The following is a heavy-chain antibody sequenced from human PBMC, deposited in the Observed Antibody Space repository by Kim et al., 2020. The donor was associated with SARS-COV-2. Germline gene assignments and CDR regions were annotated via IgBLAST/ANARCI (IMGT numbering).Heavy chain of an antibody. CDR2: SEK. D-gene: IGHD3-16*01. V-gene: IGHV3-7*03. CDR3: VRGWGGSFDR. J-gene: IGHJ4*02. Sequence: SEKFHVDFVMGRFTISRDNAKNSVYLQMNSLRVEDTAVYYCVRGWGGSFDRWGQGTLVTVST.